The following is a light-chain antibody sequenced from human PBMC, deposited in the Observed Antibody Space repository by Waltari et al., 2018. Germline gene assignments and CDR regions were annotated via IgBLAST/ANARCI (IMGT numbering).Light chain of an antibody. J-gene: IGKJ1*01. CDR2: NAS. CDR3: QQYNDWPLT. CDR1: QSVGSS. V-gene: IGKV3-11*01. Sequence: EIILTQSPVTLSSSPGERATLSCRASQSVGSSLVWYQHKPGQPPRLLIYNASKRATGISDRFSGTGSGTDFTLTISSLEPEDFAVYYCQQYNDWPLTFGQGTKVEIK.